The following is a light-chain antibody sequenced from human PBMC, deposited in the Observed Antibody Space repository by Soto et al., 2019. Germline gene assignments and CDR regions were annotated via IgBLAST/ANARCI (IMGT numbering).Light chain of an antibody. CDR1: SSGVGGYNY. CDR2: DVS. CDR3: YSYAGSSTGV. J-gene: IGLJ1*01. Sequence: QSVLNQPRSVSGSPRQSVTISCTGPSSGVGGYNYVAWYQQHPGTVTKLMIYDVSRRPSGFPDRFSGSKSGNTASLNISGLQAEAEAYYYCYSYAGSSTGVFGSGTELTVL. V-gene: IGLV2-11*01.